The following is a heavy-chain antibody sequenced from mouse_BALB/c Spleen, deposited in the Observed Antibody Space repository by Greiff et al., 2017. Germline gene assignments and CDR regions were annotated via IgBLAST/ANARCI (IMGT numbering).Heavy chain of an antibody. CDR3: ARSTYYYGSQYYFDY. J-gene: IGHJ2*01. Sequence: VQLQQSGAELAKPGASVKMSCKASGYTFTSYWMHRVKQRPGQGLEWIGYINPSTGYTEYNQKFKDKATLTADKSSSTAYMQLSSLTSEDSAVYYCARSTYYYGSQYYFDYWGQGTTLTVSS. V-gene: IGHV1-7*01. CDR1: GYTFTSYW. D-gene: IGHD1-1*01. CDR2: INPSTGYT.